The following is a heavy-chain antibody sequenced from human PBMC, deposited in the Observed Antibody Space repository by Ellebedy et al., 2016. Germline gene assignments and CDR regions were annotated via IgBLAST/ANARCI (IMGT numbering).Heavy chain of an antibody. V-gene: IGHV3-43*01. CDR3: AKGDYGSGSYYPYFDS. CDR2: ISWHGDRT. D-gene: IGHD3-10*01. J-gene: IGHJ4*02. Sequence: GESLKISCAVSGFKFDDYTMNWVRQAPGKGLEWVSLISWHGDRTYYAESVWGRFTISRDNSKNSLYLQMNSLRTEETAFYYCAKGDYGSGSYYPYFDSWGQGTLVTVSS. CDR1: GFKFDDYT.